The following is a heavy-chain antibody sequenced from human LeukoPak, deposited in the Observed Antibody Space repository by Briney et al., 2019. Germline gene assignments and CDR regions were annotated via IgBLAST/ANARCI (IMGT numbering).Heavy chain of an antibody. CDR1: GGSISGYY. Sequence: KPSETLSLTCTVSGGSISGYYWSWIRQPPGKGLEWIGYLYYSGSTNFNPSLKSRVTISVDTSKNQFSLKLGSVTAADTAVYYCARDEDSAYGSGSYLSWGQGTLVTVSS. J-gene: IGHJ5*02. D-gene: IGHD3-10*01. CDR3: ARDEDSAYGSGSYLS. CDR2: LYYSGST. V-gene: IGHV4-59*01.